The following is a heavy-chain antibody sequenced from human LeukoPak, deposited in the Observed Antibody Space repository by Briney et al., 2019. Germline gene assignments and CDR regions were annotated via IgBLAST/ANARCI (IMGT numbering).Heavy chain of an antibody. Sequence: GGSLRLSCAASGFTFSSYSMNWVRQAPGKGLEWVSSISSSSSYIYYADSVKGRFTISGDNAKNSLYLQMNSLRAEDTAVYYCARDSSYSSSPPFDYWGQGTLVTVSS. D-gene: IGHD6-6*01. CDR1: GFTFSSYS. CDR2: ISSSSSYI. CDR3: ARDSSYSSSPPFDY. V-gene: IGHV3-21*01. J-gene: IGHJ4*02.